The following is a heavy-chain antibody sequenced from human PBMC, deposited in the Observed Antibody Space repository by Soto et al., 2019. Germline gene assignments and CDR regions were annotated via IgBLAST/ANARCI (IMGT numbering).Heavy chain of an antibody. J-gene: IGHJ5*02. CDR1: GYSFTSYW. V-gene: IGHV5-51*01. Sequence: GESLKISCKGSGYSFTSYWIGWVRQMPGKGLEWMGIIYPGDSDTRYSPSFKGQVTISADKSISTAYLQWSSLKASDTAMYYCARAYYYDSSGYYTWFDPWGQGTLVTVSS. D-gene: IGHD3-22*01. CDR3: ARAYYYDSSGYYTWFDP. CDR2: IYPGDSDT.